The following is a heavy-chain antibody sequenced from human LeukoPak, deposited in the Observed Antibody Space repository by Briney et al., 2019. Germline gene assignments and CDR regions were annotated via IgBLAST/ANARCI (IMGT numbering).Heavy chain of an antibody. D-gene: IGHD3-3*01. CDR2: IYYSGST. J-gene: IGHJ6*02. CDR1: GGSISSYY. CDR3: ARHTPFSGPYYYGMDV. V-gene: IGHV4-59*08. Sequence: SETLSLTCTVSGGSISSYYWSWIRQPPGKGLEWIGYIYYSGSTNYNPSLKSRVTISVNTSKNQFSLKLSSVTAADTAVYYCARHTPFSGPYYYGMDVWGQGTTVTVSS.